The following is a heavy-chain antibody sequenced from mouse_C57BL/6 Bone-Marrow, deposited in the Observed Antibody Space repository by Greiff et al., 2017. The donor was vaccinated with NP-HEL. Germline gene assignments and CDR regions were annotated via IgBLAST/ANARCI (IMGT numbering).Heavy chain of an antibody. CDR2: IYPGNSDT. D-gene: IGHD1-1*01. J-gene: IGHJ4*01. CDR3: TRGGFTTVVAGDAMDY. Sequence: EVQLQQSGTVLARPGASVKMSCKTSGYTFTSYWMHWVKQRPGQGLEWIGAIYPGNSDTSYNQKFKGKAKLTAVTSASTAYMELSSLTNEDSAVYYCTRGGFTTVVAGDAMDYWGQGTSVTVSS. V-gene: IGHV1-5*01. CDR1: GYTFTSYW.